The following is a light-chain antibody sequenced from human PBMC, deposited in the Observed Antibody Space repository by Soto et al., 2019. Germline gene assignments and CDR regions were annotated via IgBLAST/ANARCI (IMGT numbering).Light chain of an antibody. CDR1: QSISSN. Sequence: EIVMTQSPATLSVSPGERATLSCRASQSISSNLAWYQQKPGQAPRLLIYEASTRATGIPATFSGSGSGTEFTLTISSLQSEHFAVYYCQQYNNWPFTFGPGTKVDIK. V-gene: IGKV3-15*01. CDR3: QQYNNWPFT. J-gene: IGKJ3*01. CDR2: EAS.